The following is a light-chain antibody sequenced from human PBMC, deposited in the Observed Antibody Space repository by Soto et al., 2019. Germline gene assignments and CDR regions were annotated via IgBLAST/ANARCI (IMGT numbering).Light chain of an antibody. CDR1: SSDVGGYDF. Sequence: LTQPASVSGSPGQSITISCTGTSSDVGGYDFVSWYQQHPGKTPKVMIYDVSNRPSGVSNRFSGSKSGNTASLTISGLQAEDEADYYCCSYTSSDTYVFGTGTKVTVL. CDR2: DVS. J-gene: IGLJ1*01. V-gene: IGLV2-14*01. CDR3: CSYTSSDTYV.